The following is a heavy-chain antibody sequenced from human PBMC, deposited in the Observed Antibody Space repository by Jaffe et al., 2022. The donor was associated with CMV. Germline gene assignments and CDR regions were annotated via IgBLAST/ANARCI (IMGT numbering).Heavy chain of an antibody. Sequence: EVQLVESGGGLVQPGGSLRLSCAASGFTFRNYWMHWVRRAPGKGLVWVSHIKTDGTITNYADSVKGRFTISRDNAENTLYLQMNSLRVEDTGVYYCTRGGSSSSIVGLAYWGQGTLVTVSS. CDR2: IKTDGTIT. V-gene: IGHV3-74*01. CDR3: TRGGSSSSIVGLAY. J-gene: IGHJ4*02. D-gene: IGHD2-2*01. CDR1: GFTFRNYW.